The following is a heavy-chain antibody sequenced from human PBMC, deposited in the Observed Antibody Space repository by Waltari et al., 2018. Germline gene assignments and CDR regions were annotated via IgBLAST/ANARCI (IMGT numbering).Heavy chain of an antibody. Sequence: QVQLQQWGAGLLKPSETLSLTCAVYGGSFSGYYWSWLRQPPGKGLEWIGEINHSGSTNYNPSLKSRVTISVDTSKNQFSLKLSSVTAADTAVYYCASLYYDFWSGYYSDAFDIWGQGTMVTVSS. CDR1: GGSFSGYY. CDR2: INHSGST. J-gene: IGHJ3*02. D-gene: IGHD3-3*01. CDR3: ASLYYDFWSGYYSDAFDI. V-gene: IGHV4-34*01.